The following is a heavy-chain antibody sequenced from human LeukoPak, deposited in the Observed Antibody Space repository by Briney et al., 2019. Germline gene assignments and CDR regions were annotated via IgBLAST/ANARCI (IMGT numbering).Heavy chain of an antibody. CDR3: AREARSYARLLGFDY. CDR2: IYYSGST. CDR1: GGSISSSSYY. Sequence: PSETLSLTCTVSGGSISSSSYYWGWIRQPPGKGLEWIGSIYYSGSTYYNPSLKSRVTISVGTSKNQFSLKLSSVTAADTAVYYCAREARSYARLLGFDYWGQGTLVTVSS. J-gene: IGHJ4*02. D-gene: IGHD2-2*01. V-gene: IGHV4-39*07.